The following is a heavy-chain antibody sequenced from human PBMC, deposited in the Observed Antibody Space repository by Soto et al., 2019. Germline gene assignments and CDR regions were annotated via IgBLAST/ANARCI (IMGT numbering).Heavy chain of an antibody. J-gene: IGHJ4*02. CDR2: ISATGGST. Sequence: EVQLLESGGGLVQPGGSLRLSCAAPEFTFSSYAVSWVRRAPGKGLEWVSAISATGGSTYYADSVKGRFTISRDNSKSTLYLQMDSLRAEDTALYYCAKSLRNYFDTLGSDHFFDYWGQGTLVTVSS. V-gene: IGHV3-23*01. CDR1: EFTFSSYA. D-gene: IGHD3-22*01. CDR3: AKSLRNYFDTLGSDHFFDY.